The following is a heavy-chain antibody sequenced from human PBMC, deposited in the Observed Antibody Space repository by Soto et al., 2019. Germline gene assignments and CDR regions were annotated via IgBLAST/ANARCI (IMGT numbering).Heavy chain of an antibody. D-gene: IGHD2-2*01. CDR1: GGTFSSYA. J-gene: IGHJ6*02. V-gene: IGHV1-69*13. Sequence: SVKVSCKASGGTFSSYAISWVRQAPGQGLEWMGGIIPIFGTANYAQKFQGRVTITADESTSTAYMELSSLRSEDTAVYYCARVKIVVVPAAISAGNYYYYYGMDVWGQGTTVTVSS. CDR2: IIPIFGTA. CDR3: ARVKIVVVPAAISAGNYYYYYGMDV.